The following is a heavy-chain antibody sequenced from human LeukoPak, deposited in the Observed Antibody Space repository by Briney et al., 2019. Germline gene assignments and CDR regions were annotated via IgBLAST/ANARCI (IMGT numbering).Heavy chain of an antibody. CDR3: AREAYSSGWQSRDAFDP. CDR1: GYTFTRYY. V-gene: IGHV1-46*01. Sequence: GASVKVSCKASGYTFTRYYMHWERQAPGQGLEWMGIINPSGGSTSYAQKFQGRVTMTRDTSTSTVYMELSSLRSEDTAVYYCAREAYSSGWQSRDAFDPWGQGTLVTVSS. CDR2: INPSGGST. D-gene: IGHD6-19*01. J-gene: IGHJ5*02.